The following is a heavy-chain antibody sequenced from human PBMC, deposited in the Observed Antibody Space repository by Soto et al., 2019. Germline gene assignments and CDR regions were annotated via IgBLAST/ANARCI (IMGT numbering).Heavy chain of an antibody. CDR2: IKYEGSER. V-gene: IGHV3-7*01. Sequence: PGGSLRLSWVASGFAFSNYWMSWGRQAPGKGPEWVANIKYEGSERYYVDSVKGRFTISRDNAENSLYLQMNSLRAEDTAVYYCASXLQARLWLVLLENVFEIWGQGTMVTVSS. CDR1: GFAFSNYW. CDR3: ASXLQARLWLVLLENVFEI. D-gene: IGHD5-12*01. J-gene: IGHJ3*02.